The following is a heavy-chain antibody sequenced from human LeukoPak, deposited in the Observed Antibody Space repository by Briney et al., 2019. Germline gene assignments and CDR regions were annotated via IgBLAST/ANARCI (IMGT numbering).Heavy chain of an antibody. Sequence: PGGSLRLSCAASGFIFSDYGMSWVRQAPGKGLEWVSSIGGRGGSTYYADSVKGRFTISRDNSKNTLYLQMNSLRAEDTAVYYCTTVYGSSGYYYSDYWGQGTLVTVSS. D-gene: IGHD3-22*01. V-gene: IGHV3-23*01. CDR3: TTVYGSSGYYYSDY. J-gene: IGHJ4*02. CDR1: GFIFSDYG. CDR2: IGGRGGST.